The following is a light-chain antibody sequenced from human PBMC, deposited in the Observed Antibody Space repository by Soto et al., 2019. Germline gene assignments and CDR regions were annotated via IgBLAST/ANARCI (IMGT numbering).Light chain of an antibody. V-gene: IGKV3-11*01. CDR3: QQRSNWPPWT. CDR2: GAS. J-gene: IGKJ1*01. Sequence: EIVLTQSPGTLSLSPGERATLSCLASQTVSSSLAWYQQKPGQAPRLLIYGASTRATGIPARFSGSGSGTDFTLTISSLEPEDFAVYYCQQRSNWPPWTFGQGTKVDIK. CDR1: QTVSSS.